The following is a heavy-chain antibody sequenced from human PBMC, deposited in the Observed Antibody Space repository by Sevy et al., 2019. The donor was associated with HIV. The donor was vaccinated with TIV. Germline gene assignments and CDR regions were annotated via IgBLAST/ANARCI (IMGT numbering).Heavy chain of an antibody. Sequence: SETLSLTCAVSGGSISTGGFSWNWIRQPPGKGLEWIGHIYRTGNTYYNPSLGSRVSISVDRSKNQFSLKLSSETAADTAVYYCDRGPSDGYVSYGFDVWGQGTMVTVSS. V-gene: IGHV4-30-2*01. CDR2: IYRTGNT. D-gene: IGHD5-18*01. J-gene: IGHJ3*01. CDR1: GGSISTGGFS. CDR3: DRGPSDGYVSYGFDV.